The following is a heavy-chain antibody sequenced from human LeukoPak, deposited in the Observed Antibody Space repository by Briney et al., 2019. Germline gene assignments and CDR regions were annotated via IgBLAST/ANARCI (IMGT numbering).Heavy chain of an antibody. CDR3: ARGPRTVTYYYYYMDV. V-gene: IGHV1-8*02. CDR1: GYTFTSYG. D-gene: IGHD4-23*01. Sequence: GASVKVSCKASGYTFTSYGISWVRQATGQGLEWMGWMNPNSGNTGYAQKFQGRVTMTRNTSISTAYMELSSLRSEDTAVYYCARGPRTVTYYYYYMDVWGKGTTVTVSS. J-gene: IGHJ6*03. CDR2: MNPNSGNT.